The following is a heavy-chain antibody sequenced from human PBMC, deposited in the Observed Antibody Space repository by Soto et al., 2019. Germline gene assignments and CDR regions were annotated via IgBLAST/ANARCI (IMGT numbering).Heavy chain of an antibody. CDR3: ARNIAVAGDAVFNFPFDV. J-gene: IGHJ3*01. CDR2: MNANTGNS. CDR1: GYPFTTYN. V-gene: IGHV1-18*01. Sequence: ASVKVSCKASGYPFTTYNVSWVRQAPGQGLEWMGWMNANTGNSDTAQKLKGRVIMTTDTSTSTAYLDLRSLRSDDTAVYYCARNIAVAGDAVFNFPFDVWGQGTMVTVS. D-gene: IGHD6-19*01.